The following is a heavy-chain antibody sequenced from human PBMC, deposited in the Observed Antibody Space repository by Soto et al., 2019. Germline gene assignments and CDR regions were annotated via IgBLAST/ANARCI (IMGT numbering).Heavy chain of an antibody. V-gene: IGHV4-4*02. D-gene: IGHD6-6*01. CDR2: IYHSGST. CDR1: SGSISSSNW. Sequence: QVQLQESGPGLVKPSGTLSLTCAVSSGSISSSNWWSWVRQPPGKGLEWIGEIYHSGSTNYNPSLKSRVTISVDKSKNQFSLKLSSVTAADTAVYYCARLRSGAGSIAARNSDGVRYYYFDYWGQGTLVTVSS. J-gene: IGHJ4*02. CDR3: ARLRSGAGSIAARNSDGVRYYYFDY.